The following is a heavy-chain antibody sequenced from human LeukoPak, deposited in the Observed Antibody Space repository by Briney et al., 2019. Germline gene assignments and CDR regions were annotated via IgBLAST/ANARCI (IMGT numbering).Heavy chain of an antibody. V-gene: IGHV3-7*04. J-gene: IGHJ4*02. CDR2: IKEDGSEK. CDR3: VRARIDY. CDR1: GFTFSTYW. Sequence: HPGGSLRLSCAASGFTFSTYWMTWVRQAPGKGLEWVANIKEDGSEKYYADSVKGRFTISRDNAKNSVYLQMNSLRVEDTAVYYCVRARIDYWGQGILVTVSS.